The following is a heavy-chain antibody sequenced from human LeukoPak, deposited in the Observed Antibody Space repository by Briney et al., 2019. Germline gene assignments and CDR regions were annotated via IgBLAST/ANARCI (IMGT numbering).Heavy chain of an antibody. J-gene: IGHJ4*02. V-gene: IGHV3-23*01. D-gene: IGHD2-21*02. CDR2: ISGSGGST. CDR3: ARRQRGDLDY. CDR1: GFTFSSYA. Sequence: GGSLSLSCAASGFTFSSYAMSWVRQAPGKGLEWVSAISGSGGSTYYADSVKGRFTISRDNSKNTLYLQMNSLRAEDTAVYYCARRQRGDLDYWGQGTLVTVSS.